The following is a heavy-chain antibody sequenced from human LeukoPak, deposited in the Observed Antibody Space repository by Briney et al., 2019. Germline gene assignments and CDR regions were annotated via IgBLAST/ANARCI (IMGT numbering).Heavy chain of an antibody. CDR3: TKDSQGSNDGFWYGTYGMDV. V-gene: IGHV3-23*05. J-gene: IGHJ6*02. Sequence: GGSLRLSCVASGFSFNTFALTWVRQAPGQGLEWVSTISDYPHYADSVRGRFTISRDNSRKTVFLQMNSLTPEDAATYYCTKDSQGSNDGFWYGTYGMDVWGQGTTVTVSS. CDR2: ISDYP. CDR1: GFSFNTFA. D-gene: IGHD2-8*01.